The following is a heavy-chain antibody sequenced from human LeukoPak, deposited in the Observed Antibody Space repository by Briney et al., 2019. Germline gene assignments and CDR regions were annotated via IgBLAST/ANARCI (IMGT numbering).Heavy chain of an antibody. J-gene: IGHJ5*02. D-gene: IGHD6-13*01. CDR1: GGSISSYY. V-gene: IGHV4-59*01. Sequence: PSETLSLTCTVSGGSISSYYWSWIRQPPGKGREWSGYIYYSGSTNYNPSLKSRVTISVDTSKNQFFLNLRSVTAADTAVYYCARVPRIEAGATGNWFDPWGQGTVVTVPS. CDR3: ARVPRIEAGATGNWFDP. CDR2: IYYSGST.